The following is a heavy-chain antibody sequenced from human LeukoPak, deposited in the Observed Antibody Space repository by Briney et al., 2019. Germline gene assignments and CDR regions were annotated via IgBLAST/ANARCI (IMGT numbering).Heavy chain of an antibody. D-gene: IGHD3-10*01. CDR1: GFTLINSA. V-gene: IGHV1-58*01. J-gene: IGHJ5*02. CDR3: AAGDTLVRGVIIPFAP. Sequence: SVKVSCKASGFTLINSAVQWVRQTRGQRLEWVGWIIVGSGQTRYAQKFQERVTITRDMSTSTAFLELSSLRSEDSAVYYCAAGDTLVRGVIIPFAPWGQGTLVTVSS. CDR2: IIVGSGQT.